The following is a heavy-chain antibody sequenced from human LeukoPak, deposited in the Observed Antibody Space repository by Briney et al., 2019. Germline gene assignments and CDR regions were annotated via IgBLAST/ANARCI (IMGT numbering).Heavy chain of an antibody. D-gene: IGHD2-2*01. Sequence: ASVKVSCKASGYTFTSYAMHWVRQAPGQRLEWMGWMNPNSGNTGYAQKFQGRVTMTRNTSISTAYMELSSLRSEDTAVYYCARYPSDRRNAFDIWGQGTMVTVSS. CDR1: GYTFTSYA. J-gene: IGHJ3*02. V-gene: IGHV1-8*02. CDR3: ARYPSDRRNAFDI. CDR2: MNPNSGNT.